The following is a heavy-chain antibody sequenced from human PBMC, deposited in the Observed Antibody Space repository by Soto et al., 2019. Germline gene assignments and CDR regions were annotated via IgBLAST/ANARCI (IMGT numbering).Heavy chain of an antibody. V-gene: IGHV3-23*01. D-gene: IGHD4-17*01. J-gene: IGHJ4*02. Sequence: GGSLRLSCAASGFTFNNYGMSWVRQAPGKGLEWVSAITDSGGSTYYADSVRGRFTISRDNSKNTVYLQMNSLRAEDTAVYYCAKAATVVTLYYFDYWGQGTLVTVSS. CDR1: GFTFNNYG. CDR3: AKAATVVTLYYFDY. CDR2: ITDSGGST.